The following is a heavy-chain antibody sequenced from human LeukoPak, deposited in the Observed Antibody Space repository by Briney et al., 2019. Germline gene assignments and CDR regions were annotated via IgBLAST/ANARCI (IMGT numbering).Heavy chain of an antibody. Sequence: KPSETLSLTCAVYGGSFSGYDWSWIRQPPGKGLEWIGEINHSGSTNYNPSLKSRVTISVDTSKNQFSLKLSSVTAADTAVYYCARSVGPTWYYFDYWGQGTLVTVSS. CDR3: ARSVGPTWYYFDY. D-gene: IGHD2-8*02. V-gene: IGHV4-34*01. CDR2: INHSGST. J-gene: IGHJ4*02. CDR1: GGSFSGYD.